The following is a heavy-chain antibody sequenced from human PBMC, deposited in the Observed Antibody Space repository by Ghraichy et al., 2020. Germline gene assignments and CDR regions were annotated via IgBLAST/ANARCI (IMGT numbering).Heavy chain of an antibody. CDR1: GFTSRTYR. D-gene: IGHD1-7*01. Sequence: GWSLRLSCAASGFTSRTYRMSWVRQAPGKGLEWVSHIISGSDTAYYADSVKGRFTISRDNGKNSLDLQMNSLRAEDTAVYYCARGELMTLWGQGTLVTVSS. J-gene: IGHJ4*02. CDR3: ARGELMTL. V-gene: IGHV3-48*01. CDR2: IISGSDTA.